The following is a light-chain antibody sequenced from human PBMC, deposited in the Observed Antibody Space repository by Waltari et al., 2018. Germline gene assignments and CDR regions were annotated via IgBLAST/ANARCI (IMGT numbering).Light chain of an antibody. CDR3: QKYNSAPHT. J-gene: IGKJ2*01. V-gene: IGKV1-27*01. CDR2: SAS. Sequence: DIQMTQSPSSLSASVGDRVTITCWASQAISNFLAWYQQRPGKVPKLLIYSASTLESGVPSRFSGSASGTDFTLTISSLQPEDVATYYCQKYNSAPHTFGQGTKLEI. CDR1: QAISNF.